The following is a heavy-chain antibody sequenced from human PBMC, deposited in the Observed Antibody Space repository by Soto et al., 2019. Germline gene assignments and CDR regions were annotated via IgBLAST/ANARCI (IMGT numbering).Heavy chain of an antibody. CDR3: ASIPGGPPLRYFDY. D-gene: IGHD3-10*01. Sequence: PGGSLRLSCAASGFTFSSHSMNWVRQAPGKGLEWVSSISSSGSYIYYADSLKGRFAISRDNAKNSLYLQMNSLRAEDTVVYYCASIPGGPPLRYFDYWGQGTLVTVSS. V-gene: IGHV3-21*01. CDR2: ISSSGSYI. CDR1: GFTFSSHS. J-gene: IGHJ4*02.